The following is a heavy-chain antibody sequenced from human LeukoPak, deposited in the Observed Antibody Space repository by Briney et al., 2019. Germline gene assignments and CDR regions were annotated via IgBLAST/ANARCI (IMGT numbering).Heavy chain of an antibody. Sequence: SETLSLTCIDPGGSLSSHYWSWIREPPGKGLGWIGHIYYSGSTNYNPSLKSRVTISVDTSKNQFSLKLSSVTAADTAVYYCARATEDIVVVPAAILAGTGAFDTWGQGTMVTVSS. D-gene: IGHD2-2*02. V-gene: IGHV4-59*11. J-gene: IGHJ3*02. CDR3: ARATEDIVVVPAAILAGTGAFDT. CDR1: GGSLSSHY. CDR2: IYYSGST.